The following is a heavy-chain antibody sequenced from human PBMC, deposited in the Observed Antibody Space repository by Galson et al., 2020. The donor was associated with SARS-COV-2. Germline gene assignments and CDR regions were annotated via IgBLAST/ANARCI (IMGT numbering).Heavy chain of an antibody. Sequence: ETSETLSLTCSVSIGSMTSHYWSWIRQPPGKGLEWIGYISDSVVTTYNPSLKSRVTIFMDTSKNQFSLKLTSVTAADTAVYYCAKLAEGRRSSEDYWGQGTLVTVSS. D-gene: IGHD1-26*01. V-gene: IGHV4-59*08. J-gene: IGHJ4*02. CDR2: ISDSVVT. CDR1: IGSMTSHY. CDR3: AKLAEGRRSSEDY.